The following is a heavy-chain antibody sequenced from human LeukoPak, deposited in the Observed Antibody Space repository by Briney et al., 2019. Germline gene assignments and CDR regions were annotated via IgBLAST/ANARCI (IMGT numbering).Heavy chain of an antibody. D-gene: IGHD1-26*01. CDR2: INNDGSST. Sequence: GGSLRLSCGPSGFPVSGSWLHWVRQAPGKGLLWVSLINNDGSSTTYADSVKGRFTISRGNAKNTLYLQMNSLRVDDTAMYYCVRAGPNWPIGNSGEETLVTVSS. CDR1: GFPVSGSW. CDR3: VRAGPNWPIGN. J-gene: IGHJ4*03. V-gene: IGHV3-74*01.